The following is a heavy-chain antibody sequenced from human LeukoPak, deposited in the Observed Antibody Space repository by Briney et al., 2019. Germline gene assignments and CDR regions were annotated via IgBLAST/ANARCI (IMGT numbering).Heavy chain of an antibody. V-gene: IGHV3-23*01. CDR3: AKDVYRIAAAGKDY. CDR2: ISSSGGST. J-gene: IGHJ4*02. D-gene: IGHD6-13*01. CDR1: GFTFSSYA. Sequence: GGSLRLSCAASGFTFSSYAMSWVRQAPGKGLEWVSAISSSGGSTYYADSAKGRFTISRDNSKNTLYLQMNSLRAEDTAVYYCAKDVYRIAAAGKDYWGQGTLVTVSS.